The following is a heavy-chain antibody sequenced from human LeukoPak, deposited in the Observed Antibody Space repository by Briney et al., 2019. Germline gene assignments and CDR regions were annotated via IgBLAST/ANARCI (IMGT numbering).Heavy chain of an antibody. CDR1: GFTFSSYA. CDR3: AKDYSGSYWRFAFDI. J-gene: IGHJ3*02. D-gene: IGHD1-26*01. V-gene: IGHV3-23*01. Sequence: PGGFLRLSCAASGFTFSSYAMSWVRQAPGKGLEWVSAISGSGGSTYYADSVKGRFTISRDNSKNTLYLQMNSLRAEDTAVYYCAKDYSGSYWRFAFDIWGQGTMVTVSS. CDR2: ISGSGGST.